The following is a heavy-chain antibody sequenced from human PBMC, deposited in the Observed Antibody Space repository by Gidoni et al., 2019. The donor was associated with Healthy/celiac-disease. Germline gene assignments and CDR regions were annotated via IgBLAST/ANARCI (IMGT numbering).Heavy chain of an antibody. CDR2: ISSSSSTI. J-gene: IGHJ5*02. CDR1: GFPFSSYS. Sequence: EVQLVESGGGLVQPGGSLRLSCAASGFPFSSYSMNWVRQAPGKGLEWVSYISSSSSTIYYADSVKGRFTISRDNAKNSLYLQMNSLRAEDTAVYYCARARIAAAGGGFDPWGQGTLVTVSS. V-gene: IGHV3-48*01. CDR3: ARARIAAAGGGFDP. D-gene: IGHD6-13*01.